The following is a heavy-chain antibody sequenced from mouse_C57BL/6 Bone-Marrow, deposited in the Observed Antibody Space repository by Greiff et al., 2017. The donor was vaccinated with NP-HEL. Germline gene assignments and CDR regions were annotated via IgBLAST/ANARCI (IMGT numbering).Heavy chain of an antibody. CDR1: GYAFSSSW. D-gene: IGHD1-1*01. V-gene: IGHV1-82*01. J-gene: IGHJ1*03. CDR2: IYPGDGVT. CDR3: ARASSHWYCDV. Sequence: VQLQQSGPELVKPGASVKISCKASGYAFSSSWMNWVKQRPGQGLEWIGRIYPGDGVTNYNGKFKGKATLTADKSSSTAYMQLSSLTSEDSAVYFCARASSHWYCDVWGTGTTVTVSS.